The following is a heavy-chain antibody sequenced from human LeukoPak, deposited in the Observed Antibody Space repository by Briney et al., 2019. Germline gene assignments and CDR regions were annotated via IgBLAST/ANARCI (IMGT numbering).Heavy chain of an antibody. Sequence: GSSVKVSCKASGGTFISYAISWVRQAPGQGLEWMGGIIPIFGTANYAQKFQGRVTITADESTSTAYMELSSLRSEDTAVYYCARDLGGAAAGLGFDDAFDIWGQGTMVTVSS. D-gene: IGHD6-13*01. CDR1: GGTFISYA. CDR3: ARDLGGAAAGLGFDDAFDI. V-gene: IGHV1-69*01. J-gene: IGHJ3*02. CDR2: IIPIFGTA.